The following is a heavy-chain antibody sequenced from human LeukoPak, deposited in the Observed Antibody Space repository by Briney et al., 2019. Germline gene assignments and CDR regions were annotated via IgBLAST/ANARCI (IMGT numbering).Heavy chain of an antibody. V-gene: IGHV4-34*01. CDR1: GGSFSGYY. J-gene: IGHJ5*02. D-gene: IGHD6-13*01. CDR3: ARGRDSSSWIYWFDP. Sequence: SETLSLTCAVYGGSFSGYYWSWIRQPPGKGLEWIVEINHSGSTNSNPSLKSRVTISVDTSKNQFSLKLSSVTAADTAVYYCARGRDSSSWIYWFDPWGQGTLVTVSS. CDR2: INHSGST.